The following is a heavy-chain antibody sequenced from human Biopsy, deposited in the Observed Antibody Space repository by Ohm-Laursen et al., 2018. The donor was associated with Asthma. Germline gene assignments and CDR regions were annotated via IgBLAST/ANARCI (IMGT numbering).Heavy chain of an antibody. CDR2: VSSSGGSR. CDR3: ARFSICTTTACGPYYIYKKDV. CDR1: GFRFTDYG. J-gene: IGHJ6*02. Sequence: SLSLSCSASGFRFTDYGMHWVRQAPGKGLEWVASVSSSGGSRDYADSVKCRFTISRENSNTVYLQLNWMRAEDTAIDYGARFSICTTTACGPYYIYKKDVWGQGTTVTVSS. V-gene: IGHV3-23*01. D-gene: IGHD3-3*01.